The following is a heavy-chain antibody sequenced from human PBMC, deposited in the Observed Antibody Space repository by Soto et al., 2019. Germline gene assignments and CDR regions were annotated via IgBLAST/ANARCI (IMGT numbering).Heavy chain of an antibody. D-gene: IGHD2-21*02. CDR2: IYGGGST. CDR3: ARAQWGVAYCGGDCYRSPFDY. CDR1: GDTVCNNY. V-gene: IGHV3-66*01. Sequence: GCSLRLSCAASGDTVCNNYMNGVRKATGRGLEWVSVIYGGGSTYYADSVKGRFTISRDNAKNTLYLQMNSLRAEDTAIYYCARAQWGVAYCGGDCYRSPFDYWGRGTLVTVSS. J-gene: IGHJ4*02.